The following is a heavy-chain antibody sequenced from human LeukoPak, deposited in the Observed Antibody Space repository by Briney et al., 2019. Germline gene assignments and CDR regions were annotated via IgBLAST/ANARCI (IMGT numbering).Heavy chain of an antibody. CDR1: GCIFTSYD. V-gene: IGHV1-8*01. CDR2: MNANSGDT. D-gene: IGHD3-10*01. Sequence: ASVKVSCKASGCIFTSYDINWVRQATGQGLEWMGWMNANSGDTGYAQKFQGRVTMTRNTSISTAYMELSSLRSEDTAIYYCARGGTYLPFGYWGQGTLVIVSS. CDR3: ARGGTYLPFGY. J-gene: IGHJ4*02.